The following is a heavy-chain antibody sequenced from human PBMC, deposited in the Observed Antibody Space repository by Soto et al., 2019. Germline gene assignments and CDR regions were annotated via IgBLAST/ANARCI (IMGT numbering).Heavy chain of an antibody. V-gene: IGHV3-48*02. CDR2: IGRRSPYI. CDR3: ASNHNWSFDY. CDR1: GFTFDDYS. D-gene: IGHD1-20*01. Sequence: EVQLVESGGGLVQPAGSLRLSCAASGFTFDDYSMNWVRQAPGKGLEWVSYIGRRSPYIDYEDSVKGRFNISRDDAKKSLSLQMHSLRDEHTAVYYCASNHNWSFDYCGQRTPVTVSS. J-gene: IGHJ4*02.